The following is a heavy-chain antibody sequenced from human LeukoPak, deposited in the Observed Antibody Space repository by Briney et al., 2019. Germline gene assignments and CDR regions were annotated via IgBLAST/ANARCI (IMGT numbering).Heavy chain of an antibody. CDR3: AKSQTKCSSSYLN. Sequence: GGSLRLSCAASGFTFSGSAMHWVRQASGKGLEWVGRIRSKANSYATAYAASVKGRFTISRDDSKNTAYLQMNSLKTEDTAVYYCAKSQTKCSSSYLNWGQGTLVTVSS. V-gene: IGHV3-73*01. CDR2: IRSKANSYAT. CDR1: GFTFSGSA. J-gene: IGHJ4*02. D-gene: IGHD6-13*01.